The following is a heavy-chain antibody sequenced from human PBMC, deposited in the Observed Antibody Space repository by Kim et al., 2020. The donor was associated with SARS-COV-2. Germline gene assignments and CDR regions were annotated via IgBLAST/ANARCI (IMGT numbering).Heavy chain of an antibody. V-gene: IGHV5-51*01. CDR1: GYSFTNYW. D-gene: IGHD3-22*01. J-gene: IGHJ4*02. CDR2: IYPGDSDT. CDR3: ARSYDSSGYPDY. Sequence: GESLKISCKGSGYSFTNYWIGWVRQMPGKGLEWMGIIYPGDSDTRYSPSFQGQVIISADKSISTAYLQWSSLKASDSAMYYCARSYDSSGYPDYWGRGTLVTVSS.